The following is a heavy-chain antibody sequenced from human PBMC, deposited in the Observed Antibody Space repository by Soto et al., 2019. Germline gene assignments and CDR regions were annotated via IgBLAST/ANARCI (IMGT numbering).Heavy chain of an antibody. Sequence: GESLKISCKGSGYSFTSYWIGWVRQMPGKGLEWMGIIYPGDSDTRYSPSFQGQVTISADKSISTAYLQWSSLKASDTAMYYCASPGCSGGSGSASFSYYGMDVWGKGTTVTVSS. CDR1: GYSFTSYW. CDR2: IYPGDSDT. V-gene: IGHV5-51*01. CDR3: ASPGCSGGSGSASFSYYGMDV. D-gene: IGHD2-15*01. J-gene: IGHJ6*04.